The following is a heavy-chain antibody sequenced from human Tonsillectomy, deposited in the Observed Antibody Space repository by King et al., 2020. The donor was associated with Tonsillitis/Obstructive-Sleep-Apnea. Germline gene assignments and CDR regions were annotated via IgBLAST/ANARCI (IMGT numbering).Heavy chain of an antibody. V-gene: IGHV3-48*03. CDR2: IRSSGSTI. J-gene: IGHJ4*02. D-gene: IGHD2-15*01. CDR1: GFTFSSYE. Sequence: VQLVESGGGLVQPGGSLRLSCAASGFTFSSYEMNWVRQAPGKGLEWVSYIRSSGSTIYYADSVKGRFTISRDNAKNSLYLQMNSLRAEDTAVYYCARDQEVVAATCAYYFDYWGQGTLVTVSS. CDR3: ARDQEVVAATCAYYFDY.